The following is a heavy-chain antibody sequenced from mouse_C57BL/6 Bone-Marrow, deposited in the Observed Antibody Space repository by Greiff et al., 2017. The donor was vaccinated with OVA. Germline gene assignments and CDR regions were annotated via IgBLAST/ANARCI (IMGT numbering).Heavy chain of an antibody. CDR2: INYDGSST. D-gene: IGHD2-1*01. V-gene: IGHV5-16*01. CDR1: GFTFSDYY. J-gene: IGHJ2*01. CDR3: ARDLWYLDY. Sequence: EVKLMESEGGLVQPGSSMKLSCTASGFTFSDYYMAWVRQVPEKGLEWVANINYDGSSTYYLDSLKSRFIISRDNAKNILYLQMSSLKSEDTATYYCARDLWYLDYRGQGTTPTGPS.